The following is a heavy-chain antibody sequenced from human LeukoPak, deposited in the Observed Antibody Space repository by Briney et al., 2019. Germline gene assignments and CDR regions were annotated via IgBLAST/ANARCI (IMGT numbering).Heavy chain of an antibody. CDR2: IYYSGST. CDR3: ARDSSSDAFDI. Sequence: SETLSLTRTVSGGSISSYYWSWIRQPPGKGLEWIGYIYYSGSTNYNPSLKSRVTISVDTSKNQFSLKLSSVTAADTAVYYCARDSSSDAFDIWGRGTMVTVSS. J-gene: IGHJ3*02. CDR1: GGSISSYY. V-gene: IGHV4-59*01. D-gene: IGHD6-13*01.